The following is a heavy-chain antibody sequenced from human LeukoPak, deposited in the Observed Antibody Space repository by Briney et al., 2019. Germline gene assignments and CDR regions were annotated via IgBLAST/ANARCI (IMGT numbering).Heavy chain of an antibody. J-gene: IGHJ4*02. Sequence: GGSLRLSCAASGFTFSNYGMHWVRQAPGKGLEWVAFIRYDGSNKCYADSAKGRFTISRDNSKNTLYLQMNSLRAEDTAVYYCAKDVYRAITASYWGQGTLVTVSS. CDR2: IRYDGSNK. CDR1: GFTFSNYG. CDR3: AKDVYRAITASY. D-gene: IGHD1-26*01. V-gene: IGHV3-30*02.